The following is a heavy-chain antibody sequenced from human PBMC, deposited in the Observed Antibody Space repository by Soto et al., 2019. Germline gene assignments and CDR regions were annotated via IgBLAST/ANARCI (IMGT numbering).Heavy chain of an antibody. D-gene: IGHD2-8*01. CDR1: GGTFSSYA. CDR3: ARDQYQCTNGVCYPEYFQH. V-gene: IGHV1-69*13. Sequence: SVKFSCKGSGGTFSSYAISWVRQAPGQGLEWMGGIIPIFGTANYAQKFQGRVTITADESTSTAYMELSSLRSEDTAVYYCARDQYQCTNGVCYPEYFQHWGQGTLVTVSS. CDR2: IIPIFGTA. J-gene: IGHJ1*01.